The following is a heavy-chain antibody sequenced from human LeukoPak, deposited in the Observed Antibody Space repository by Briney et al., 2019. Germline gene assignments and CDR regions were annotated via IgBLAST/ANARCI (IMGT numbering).Heavy chain of an antibody. V-gene: IGHV4-59*01. J-gene: IGHJ5*02. D-gene: IGHD6-6*01. CDR3: AREDSTSVGWFVP. Sequence: SETLSLTCTVSSGSISSYYWSWIRQPPGKGLEWIGYIYYSGSTNYNPSLKSRVTISVDTSKNQFSLKLSSVTAADTAVYYCAREDSTSVGWFVPWGQGTLVTVSS. CDR2: IYYSGST. CDR1: SGSISSYY.